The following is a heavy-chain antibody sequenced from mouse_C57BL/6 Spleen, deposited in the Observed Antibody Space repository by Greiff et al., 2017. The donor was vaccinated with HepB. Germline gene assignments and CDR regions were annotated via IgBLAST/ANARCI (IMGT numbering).Heavy chain of an antibody. J-gene: IGHJ1*03. Sequence: VQLKESGPGLVKPSQSLSLTCSVTGYSITSGYYWNWIRQFPGNKLEWMGYISYDGSNNYNPSLKNRISITRDTSKNQFFLKLNSVTTEDTATYYCAREGRDWYFDVWGTGTTVTVSS. V-gene: IGHV3-6*01. CDR2: ISYDGSN. CDR1: GYSITSGYY. CDR3: AREGRDWYFDV.